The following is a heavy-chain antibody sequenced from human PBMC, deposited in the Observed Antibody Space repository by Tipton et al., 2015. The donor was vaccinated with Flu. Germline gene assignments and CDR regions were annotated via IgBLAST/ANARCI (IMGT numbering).Heavy chain of an antibody. J-gene: IGHJ4*02. CDR3: ARVAPAGVFDY. Sequence: TLSLTCSVYGGSFNGYFWTWIRQPPGKGLEWIAEIIHSGVTNYNPSLRSRVTISVDMSKNQVSLKLTSVTAADTAVYYCARVAPAGVFDYWGQGTLVTVSS. D-gene: IGHD6-13*01. V-gene: IGHV4-34*12. CDR2: IIHSGVT. CDR1: GGSFNGYF.